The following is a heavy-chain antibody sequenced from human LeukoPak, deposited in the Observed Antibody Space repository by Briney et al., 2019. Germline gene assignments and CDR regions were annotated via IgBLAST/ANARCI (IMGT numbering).Heavy chain of an antibody. D-gene: IGHD3-22*01. J-gene: IGHJ4*02. CDR3: AKLGGYYDNSASRYFDY. CDR2: ISYDGSNK. Sequence: GGSLRLSCAASGFTFSSYAMHWVRQAPGKGLEWVAVISYDGSNKYYADSVKGRFTISRDNSKNTVYLQMNSLRADDTAVYYCAKLGGYYDNSASRYFDYWGQGTLVTVSS. V-gene: IGHV3-30-3*02. CDR1: GFTFSSYA.